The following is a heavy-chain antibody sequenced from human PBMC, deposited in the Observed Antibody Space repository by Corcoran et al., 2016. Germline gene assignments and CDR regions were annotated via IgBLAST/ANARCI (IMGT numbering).Heavy chain of an antibody. V-gene: IGHV2-26*01. CDR1: GFSLSNARMG. J-gene: IGHJ4*02. CDR3: ARRTRLGLLPPSVDY. CDR2: IFSNDEK. D-gene: IGHD7-27*01. Sequence: QVTLKESVPVLVKPTVTLTLTCTVSGFSLSNARMGVSWIRQPPGKALEWLAHIFSNDEKSYSTSLKSRLTNSKDTSKSQVVLTMTNKDPVDTATYYCARRTRLGLLPPSVDYWGQGTLVTVSS.